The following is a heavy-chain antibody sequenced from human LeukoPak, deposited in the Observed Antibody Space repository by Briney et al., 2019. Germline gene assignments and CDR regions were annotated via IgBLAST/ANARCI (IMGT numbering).Heavy chain of an antibody. Sequence: GGSLRLSCVASRFAFSQAWMSWVRQAPGKGLEWVGRIKSESDGGTTDYAAPVKGRFTISRDDSKNTLFLQMNSLQTEDTAVYYCATGGGSGRTGFGNWGQGTLVTVSS. J-gene: IGHJ4*02. CDR3: ATGGGSGRTGFGN. D-gene: IGHD3-10*01. CDR2: IKSESDGGTT. V-gene: IGHV3-15*01. CDR1: RFAFSQAW.